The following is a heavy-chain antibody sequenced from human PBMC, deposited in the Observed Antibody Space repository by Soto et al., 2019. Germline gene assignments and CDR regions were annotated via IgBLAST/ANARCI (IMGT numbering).Heavy chain of an antibody. Sequence: VGSLRLSCAASGFTFSSYAMSWVRQAPGNGLEWVSSISGSGGSTYYADSVKGRFTISRDNSKNTLYLQMNSLRAEDTAVYYCAKDTLAYYDFWSGYYTGTHFDYWGQGTLVTVSS. V-gene: IGHV3-23*01. D-gene: IGHD3-3*01. J-gene: IGHJ4*02. CDR3: AKDTLAYYDFWSGYYTGTHFDY. CDR2: ISGSGGST. CDR1: GFTFSSYA.